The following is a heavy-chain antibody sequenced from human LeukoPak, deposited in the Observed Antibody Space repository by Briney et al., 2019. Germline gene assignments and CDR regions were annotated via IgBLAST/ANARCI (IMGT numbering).Heavy chain of an antibody. CDR3: ARDRHGGYAFDY. CDR1: GFTFSIYS. J-gene: IGHJ4*02. CDR2: ISSSSSYI. V-gene: IGHV3-21*01. D-gene: IGHD5-12*01. Sequence: GGSLRLSCAASGFTFSIYSMNWVRQAPGKGLEWVSSISSSSSYIYYVDSVKGRFTISRDNAKNSLYLQMNSLRAEDTAVYYCARDRHGGYAFDYWGQGTLVTVSS.